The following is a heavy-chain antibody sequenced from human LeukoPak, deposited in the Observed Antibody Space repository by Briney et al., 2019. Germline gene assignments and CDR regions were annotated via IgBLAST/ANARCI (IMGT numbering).Heavy chain of an antibody. CDR3: ARDLVGATPPAFDI. CDR2: ISAYNGNT. J-gene: IGHJ3*02. CDR1: GYTFTSYG. D-gene: IGHD1-26*01. Sequence: GASVKVSCKASGYTFTSYGINWVRQAPGQGLEWMGWISAYNGNTNYAQKFQGRVTMTTDTSTSTAYMGLRGVRSDDTAVFYCARDLVGATPPAFDIWGQGTMVTVSS. V-gene: IGHV1-18*01.